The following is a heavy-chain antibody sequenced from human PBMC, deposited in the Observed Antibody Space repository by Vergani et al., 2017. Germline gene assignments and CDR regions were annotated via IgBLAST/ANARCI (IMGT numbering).Heavy chain of an antibody. D-gene: IGHD2-2*01. V-gene: IGHV4-31*03. CDR1: GSSISSGGYY. CDR3: AREDIVVVPAAIPPEDYYYYYYMDV. J-gene: IGHJ6*03. CDR2: IYYSGST. Sequence: QVQLQESGPGLVKPSQTLSLTCTVSGSSISSGGYYWSWIRQHTGKGLERIGYIYYSGSTYYNPSLKSRVTITVDPSKNQFSLTLSSVTAADTAVYYCAREDIVVVPAAIPPEDYYYYYYMDVWGEGTAIAVSS.